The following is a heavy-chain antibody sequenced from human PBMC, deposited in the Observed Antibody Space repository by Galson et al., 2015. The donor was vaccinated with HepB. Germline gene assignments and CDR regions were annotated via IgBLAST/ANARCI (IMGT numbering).Heavy chain of an antibody. CDR3: AKGRFSSSWLAWLDP. CDR1: GYTFNTFSVYF. J-gene: IGHJ5*02. V-gene: IGHV1-2*05. Sequence: SVKVSCKASGYTFNTFSVYFLHWVRQTPGQGLQWMGRINPKTGVSNYAQSFQGRVTMTRDTSINTVYMDLTSLTTDDTGVYYCAKGRFSSSWLAWLDPWGQGTLVTVSS. CDR2: INPKTGVS. D-gene: IGHD6-13*01.